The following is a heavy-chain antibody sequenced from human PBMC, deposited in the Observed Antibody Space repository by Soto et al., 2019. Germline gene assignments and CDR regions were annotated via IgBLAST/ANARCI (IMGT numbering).Heavy chain of an antibody. CDR3: ARSLLQGDF. V-gene: IGHV1-46*01. J-gene: IGHJ4*02. CDR2: INPNGGST. D-gene: IGHD2-21*01. CDR1: GYIFMHYY. Sequence: QVQLVQSGAEVKKPGASVKVSCKASGYIFMHYYIHWVRQAPGQGLEWMAIINPNGGSTNYAQKFQGRVPVTSDTSTSTVSMELNSLGSDDTAVYFCARSLLQGDFWGQGTLVTVSS.